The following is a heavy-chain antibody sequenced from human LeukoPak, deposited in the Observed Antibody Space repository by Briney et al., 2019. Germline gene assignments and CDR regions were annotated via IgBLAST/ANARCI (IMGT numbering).Heavy chain of an antibody. CDR2: ISGSGGST. CDR3: AKGLGSGWYGSHNWFDP. J-gene: IGHJ5*02. CDR1: GFTFSSYA. D-gene: IGHD6-19*01. Sequence: GASLRLSCAASGFTFSSYAMSWVRQAPGKGLEWVSAISGSGGSTYYADSVKGRFTISRDNSKNTLYLQMNSLRAEDTAVYYCAKGLGSGWYGSHNWFDPWGQGTLVTVSS. V-gene: IGHV3-23*01.